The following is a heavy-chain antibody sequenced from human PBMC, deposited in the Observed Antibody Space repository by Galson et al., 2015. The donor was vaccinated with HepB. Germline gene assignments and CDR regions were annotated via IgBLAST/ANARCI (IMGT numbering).Heavy chain of an antibody. Sequence: SVKVSCKASGYTFTSYYMHWVRQAPGQGLEWMGIINPSGGSTSYAQKFQGRVTMTRDTSTSTVYMELSSLRSEDTAVYYCATEGAVAGTFGEYFQHWGQGTLVTVSS. CDR3: ATEGAVAGTFGEYFQH. V-gene: IGHV1-46*01. J-gene: IGHJ1*01. D-gene: IGHD6-19*01. CDR1: GYTFTSYY. CDR2: INPSGGST.